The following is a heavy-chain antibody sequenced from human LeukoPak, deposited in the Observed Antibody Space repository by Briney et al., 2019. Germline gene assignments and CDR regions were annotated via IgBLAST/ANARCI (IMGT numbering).Heavy chain of an antibody. D-gene: IGHD2-2*01. CDR2: MNPNSGNT. J-gene: IGHJ6*02. Sequence: ASVKVSCKASGYTFTSYAMHWVRQAPGQGLEWMGWMNPNSGNTGYAQKFQGRVTMTRNTSISTAYMELSSLRSEDTAVYYCARGKAGYCSSTSCLDYYYGMDVWGQGTTVTVSS. V-gene: IGHV1-8*02. CDR1: GYTFTSYA. CDR3: ARGKAGYCSSTSCLDYYYGMDV.